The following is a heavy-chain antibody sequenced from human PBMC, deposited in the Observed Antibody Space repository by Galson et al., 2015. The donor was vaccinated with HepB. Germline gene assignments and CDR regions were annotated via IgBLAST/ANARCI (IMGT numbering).Heavy chain of an antibody. D-gene: IGHD2-8*01. V-gene: IGHV4-4*02. J-gene: IGHJ3*02. CDR2: IYHTGVT. CDR3: ARNGRTARGAFDI. CDR1: GGSISTSNW. Sequence: TLSLTCVVSGGSISTSNWWTWLRQSPGKGLEWIGEIYHTGVTNYNPSVKSRVTISVDKSTNQFSLKLISMTAADTAVYYCARNGRTARGAFDIWGQGTMVTVSS.